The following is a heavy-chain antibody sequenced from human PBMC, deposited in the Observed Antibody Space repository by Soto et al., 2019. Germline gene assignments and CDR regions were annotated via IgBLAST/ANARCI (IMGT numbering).Heavy chain of an antibody. V-gene: IGHV4-59*02. CDR2: MHYTGFS. D-gene: IGHD2-8*01. Sequence: PSETLSLTCSFSGDSVTSHYLTWIRQSPEKGLEWIGYMHYTGFSHYNPSLKSRLTLSVDRSKNHFTLQLTSVTVADTAVYYCARVGYCTNGVCYHYDYWGQGTLVTVSS. CDR1: GDSVTSHY. J-gene: IGHJ4*02. CDR3: ARVGYCTNGVCYHYDY.